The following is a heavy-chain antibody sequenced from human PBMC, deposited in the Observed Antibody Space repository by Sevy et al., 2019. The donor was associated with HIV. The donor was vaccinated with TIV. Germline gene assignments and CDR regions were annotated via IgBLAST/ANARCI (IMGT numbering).Heavy chain of an antibody. CDR3: ARGDWTGRCFDS. V-gene: IGHV1-46*02. CDR1: GYNFNNYY. J-gene: IGHJ4*02. CDR2: INPTSTST. Sequence: ASVKVSCKASGYNFNNYYIHWVRQAPGQGLQWMGVINPTSTSTYYPPKFQSKVTMTRDTSTSTVSLDLSSLRSEDTAMYYLARGDWTGRCFDSCGQGTLVTVS. D-gene: IGHD2-21*01.